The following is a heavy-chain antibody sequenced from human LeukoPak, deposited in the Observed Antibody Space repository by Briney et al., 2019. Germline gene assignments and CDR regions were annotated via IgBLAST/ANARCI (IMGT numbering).Heavy chain of an antibody. CDR1: GFTFSTYG. Sequence: PGGSLRLSCAASGFTFSTYGMHWVRQAPGKGLEWVAVILNDGSSARYADSVRARFTTSRDNSKNTLYLQMNSLRAEDTAVYYCARDSITGDNSLDYWGRGTLVTVSS. J-gene: IGHJ4*02. D-gene: IGHD7-27*01. CDR3: ARDSITGDNSLDY. CDR2: ILNDGSSA. V-gene: IGHV3-33*05.